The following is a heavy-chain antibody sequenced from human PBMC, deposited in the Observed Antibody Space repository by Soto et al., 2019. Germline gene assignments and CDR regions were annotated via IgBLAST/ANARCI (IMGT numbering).Heavy chain of an antibody. CDR3: ARGMTTVISRHLDY. CDR1: GFTFSWPW. J-gene: IGHJ4*02. V-gene: IGHV3-74*01. Sequence: EVQLVESGGGLVQPGGSLRLSCAASGFTFSWPWMHWVRQAPGKGLMWVARINSDGGYTGYADSVKRRFTISRDNAKNTLYLQMNSLRAEDTAVYYCARGMTTVISRHLDYWGQGTLVTVSS. CDR2: INSDGGYT. D-gene: IGHD4-17*01.